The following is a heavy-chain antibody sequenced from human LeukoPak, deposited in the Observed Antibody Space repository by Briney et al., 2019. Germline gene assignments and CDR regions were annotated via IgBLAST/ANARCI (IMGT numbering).Heavy chain of an antibody. CDR3: ARDLDYYDSSGSQTPGYMDV. Sequence: ASVKVSCKASGGTFSSYAISWVRQAPGQGLEWMGRTIPIFGTANYAQKFQGRVTITTDESTSTAYMELSSLRSEDTAVYYCARDLDYYDSSGSQTPGYMDVWGKGTTVTVSS. CDR2: TIPIFGTA. V-gene: IGHV1-69*05. D-gene: IGHD3-22*01. J-gene: IGHJ6*03. CDR1: GGTFSSYA.